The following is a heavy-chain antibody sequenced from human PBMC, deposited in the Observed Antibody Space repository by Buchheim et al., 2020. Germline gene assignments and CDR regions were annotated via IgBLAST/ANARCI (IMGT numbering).Heavy chain of an antibody. V-gene: IGHV3-48*01. CDR1: GFIFSSYS. J-gene: IGHJ4*02. CDR3: ARVGSATYYYDSSGYR. Sequence: EVQLVESGGALVQPGGSLRLSCAASGFIFSSYSMNWVRQAPGKGLEWVSYISSSSTIYYADSVKGRFTISRDNAKNSLYLQMNSLRAEDTAVYYCARVGSATYYYDSSGYRWGQGTL. D-gene: IGHD3-22*01. CDR2: ISSSSTI.